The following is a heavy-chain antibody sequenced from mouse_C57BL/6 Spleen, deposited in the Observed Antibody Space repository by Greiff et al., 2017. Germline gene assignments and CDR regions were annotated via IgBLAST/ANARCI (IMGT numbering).Heavy chain of an antibody. CDR2: INPNNGGT. CDR3: ARGNGWYFDV. V-gene: IGHV1-26*01. Sequence: VHVKQSGPELVKPGASVKISCKASGYTFTDYYMNWVKQSPGKSLEWIGDINPNNGGTSYNQKFKGKATLTVDKSSSTAYMELRSLTSEGSSVYYCARGNGWYFDVWGTGTTVTVSS. D-gene: IGHD1-1*02. J-gene: IGHJ1*03. CDR1: GYTFTDYY.